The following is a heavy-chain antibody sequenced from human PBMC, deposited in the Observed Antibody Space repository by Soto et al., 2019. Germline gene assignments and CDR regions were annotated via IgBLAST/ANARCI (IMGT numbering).Heavy chain of an antibody. CDR1: GGTFSSYA. V-gene: IGHV1-2*04. Sequence: ASVKVSCKASGGTFSSYAISWVRQAPGQGLEWMGGIIPNSGSTNYAQKFQGWVTMTRDTSMSTAYMELSRLRSDDTAVYYCARDQSNWNYYYYYGMDVWGQGTTVTVSS. J-gene: IGHJ6*02. D-gene: IGHD1-20*01. CDR2: IIPNSGST. CDR3: ARDQSNWNYYYYYGMDV.